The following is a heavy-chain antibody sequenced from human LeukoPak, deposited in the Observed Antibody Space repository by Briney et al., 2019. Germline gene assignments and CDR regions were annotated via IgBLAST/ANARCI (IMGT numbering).Heavy chain of an antibody. CDR1: GFTFSSYE. CDR3: ARSQGGTMSLRHFDL. CDR2: ISSSGSTR. V-gene: IGHV3-48*03. D-gene: IGHD3-22*01. J-gene: IGHJ2*01. Sequence: GGSLRLSCAASGFTFSSYEMNWVRQAPGKGLEWVSYISSSGSTRYHADSVKGRFTISRDNSKNMLYLQMNSLRADDTAVYYCARSQGGTMSLRHFDLWGRGTLVTVSS.